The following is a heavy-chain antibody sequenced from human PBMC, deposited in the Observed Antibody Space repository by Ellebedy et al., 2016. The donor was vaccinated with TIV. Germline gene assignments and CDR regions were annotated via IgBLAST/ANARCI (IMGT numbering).Heavy chain of an antibody. J-gene: IGHJ4*02. CDR3: LRGGSPRYWFDY. Sequence: GESLKISXEVSGITFRNSWMRWVRQAPGKGLEWVANIKEDGSEEYYVDSVKGRFTISRDNAKNSLYLQMNSLRAEDTAVYYCLRGGSPRYWFDYWGQGTLVTVSS. CDR1: GITFRNSW. D-gene: IGHD1-26*01. V-gene: IGHV3-7*02. CDR2: IKEDGSEE.